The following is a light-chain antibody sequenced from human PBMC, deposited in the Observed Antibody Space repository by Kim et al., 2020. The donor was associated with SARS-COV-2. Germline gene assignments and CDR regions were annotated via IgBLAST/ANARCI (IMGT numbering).Light chain of an antibody. CDR2: GAS. Sequence: ESVLTQSPGTLSLSPGERATLSCRASQSISSTYLAWYQQKPGQAPRLLIYGASSRATGIPDRFSGSGSGTDFTLTISRLEPEDFAVYYCQQCYSSPYTFGQGTKLEI. CDR1: QSISSTY. CDR3: QQCYSSPYT. J-gene: IGKJ2*01. V-gene: IGKV3-20*01.